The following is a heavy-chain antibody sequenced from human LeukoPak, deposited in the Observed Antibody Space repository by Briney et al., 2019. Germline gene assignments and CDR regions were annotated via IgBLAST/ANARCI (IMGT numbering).Heavy chain of an antibody. J-gene: IGHJ5*02. Sequence: SETLSLTCAVSGGSISSYYWSWIRQPPGKGLEWIGYIYYSGSTNYNPSLKSRVTISVDTSKNQFSLKLSSVTAADTAVYYCARVQGQFDPWGQGTLVTVSS. CDR3: ARVQGQFDP. CDR2: IYYSGST. V-gene: IGHV4-59*01. CDR1: GGSISSYY.